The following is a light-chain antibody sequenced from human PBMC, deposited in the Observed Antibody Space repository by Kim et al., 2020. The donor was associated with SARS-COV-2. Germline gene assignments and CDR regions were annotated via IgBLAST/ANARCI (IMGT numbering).Light chain of an antibody. CDR3: QQYIRFPYT. Sequence: DIQLTQSPSTLSASVGDRVTITCRASQTISNWLAWYQQKPGKAPKLLLYLASTVESGVTSRFSGSGSGTEFTLTIDSLQPDDFATYYCQQYIRFPYTCGKGTKLEI. CDR2: LAS. CDR1: QTISNW. J-gene: IGKJ2*01. V-gene: IGKV1-5*03.